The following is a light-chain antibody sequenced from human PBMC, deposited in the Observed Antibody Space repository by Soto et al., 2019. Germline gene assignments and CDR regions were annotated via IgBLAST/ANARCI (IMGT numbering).Light chain of an antibody. Sequence: ELVMTQSPATLSVAPGERATLSCRASQSISTFLAWYLQKPGQAPRLLIYGASTSATGIPARFSGSGSGTEFTLTISSLQSEDFAVYYCQQYNNWPRTFGQGTKVEIK. CDR3: QQYNNWPRT. CDR1: QSISTF. J-gene: IGKJ1*01. V-gene: IGKV3-15*01. CDR2: GAS.